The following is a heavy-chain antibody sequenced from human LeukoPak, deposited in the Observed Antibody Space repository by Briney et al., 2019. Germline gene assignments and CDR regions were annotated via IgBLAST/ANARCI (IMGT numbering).Heavy chain of an antibody. D-gene: IGHD3-16*02. Sequence: GGSLRLSCAASGFTFSSYAMSWVRQAPGKGLEWVSAICGSGGSTYCADSVKARFTISRDNSKNTLYIQINSMRAEDTAVYYCAIDGNGDDYVWGSYPKNAFDIWGQGTMVTVSS. CDR3: AIDGNGDDYVWGSYPKNAFDI. J-gene: IGHJ3*02. V-gene: IGHV3-23*01. CDR2: ICGSGGST. CDR1: GFTFSSYA.